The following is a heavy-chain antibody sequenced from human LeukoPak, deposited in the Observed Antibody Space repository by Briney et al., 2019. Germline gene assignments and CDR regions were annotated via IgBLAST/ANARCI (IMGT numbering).Heavy chain of an antibody. CDR2: INHSGST. D-gene: IGHD2-15*01. Sequence: SETLSLTCAVYGGSFSGYYWSWIRQPPGKGLEWIGEINHSGSTNYNPSLKSRVTISVDTSKNQFSLKLSSVTAADTAAYYCARGREWYCSGGSCKANWFDPWGQGTLVTVSS. V-gene: IGHV4-34*01. CDR1: GGSFSGYY. CDR3: ARGREWYCSGGSCKANWFDP. J-gene: IGHJ5*02.